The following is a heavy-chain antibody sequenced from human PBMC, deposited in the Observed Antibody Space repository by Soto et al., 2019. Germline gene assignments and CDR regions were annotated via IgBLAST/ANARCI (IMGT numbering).Heavy chain of an antibody. CDR2: IGGSGRST. J-gene: IGHJ4*02. D-gene: IGHD1-1*01. Sequence: PGGSLRLSCAASGFTFSDYAMTWVRQAPGKALEWVSAIGGSGRSTYYADSVKGRFTISRDNYKNTLFLQMNSLRAEDTAVYFCAKGAANDPRVYDYWGQGTLVTVSS. CDR3: AKGAANDPRVYDY. V-gene: IGHV3-23*01. CDR1: GFTFSDYA.